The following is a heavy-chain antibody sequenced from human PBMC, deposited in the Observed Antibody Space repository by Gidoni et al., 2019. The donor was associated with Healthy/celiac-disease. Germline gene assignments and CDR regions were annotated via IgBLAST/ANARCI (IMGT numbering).Heavy chain of an antibody. Sequence: QVQLVQSGAEVKKPGSSVKVSCKASGGTFSSYAISWVRQAPGQGLEWMGRIIPILGIANYAQKFQGRVTITADKSTSTAYMELSSLRSEDTAVYYCASEPFWSGYYTYYYYYGMDVWGQGTTVTVSS. CDR2: IIPILGIA. CDR3: ASEPFWSGYYTYYYYYGMDV. D-gene: IGHD3-3*01. CDR1: GGTFSSYA. J-gene: IGHJ6*02. V-gene: IGHV1-69*09.